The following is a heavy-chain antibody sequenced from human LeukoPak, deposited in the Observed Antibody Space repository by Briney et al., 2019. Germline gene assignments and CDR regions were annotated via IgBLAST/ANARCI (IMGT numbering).Heavy chain of an antibody. CDR3: ARGLMYSDSSGFYYSLGSSNWFDP. CDR1: GGSISSGGYY. Sequence: PSETLSLTCTVSGGSISSGGYYWSWIRQHPGKGLEWIGYIYYSGSTYYNPSLKSRVTISVDTSKNQFSLRLSSVTAADTAVYFCARGLMYSDSSGFYYSLGSSNWFDPWGQGTLVTVSS. CDR2: IYYSGST. J-gene: IGHJ5*02. D-gene: IGHD3-22*01. V-gene: IGHV4-31*03.